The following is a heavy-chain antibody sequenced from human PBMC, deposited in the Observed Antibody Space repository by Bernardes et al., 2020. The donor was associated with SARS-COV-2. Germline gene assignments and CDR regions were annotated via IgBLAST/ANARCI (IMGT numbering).Heavy chain of an antibody. J-gene: IGHJ5*02. CDR2: ISYDGSNK. D-gene: IGHD6-13*01. CDR1: GFTSFV. CDR3: AAWASAGENH. V-gene: IGHV3-30*03. Sequence: GGSLRLSCAASGFTSFVMHWVHQAPGQGLEWISVISYDGSNKYYADSVKGRFTISRDNSRDTVYLQMNSLRADDTAVYYCAAWASAGENHWGQGTLVTVSS.